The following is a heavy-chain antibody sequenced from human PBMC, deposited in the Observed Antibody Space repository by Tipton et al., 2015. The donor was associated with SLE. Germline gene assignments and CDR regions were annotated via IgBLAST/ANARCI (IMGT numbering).Heavy chain of an antibody. CDR1: GGSISSHY. CDR3: ARSMLTTKRVFDY. Sequence: TLSLTCTVSGGSISSHYWSWIRRPPGKALEWIAYINYTGSSNHNPSLKGRVTMSVDTSKNQFSLSVNSVTAADTAVYYCARSMLTTKRVFDYWGQGTLVTVSS. CDR2: INYTGSS. J-gene: IGHJ4*02. V-gene: IGHV4-59*11. D-gene: IGHD3-16*01.